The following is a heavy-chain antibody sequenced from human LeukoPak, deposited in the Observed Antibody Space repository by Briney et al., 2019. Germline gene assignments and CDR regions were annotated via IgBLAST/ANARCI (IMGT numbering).Heavy chain of an antibody. CDR3: ARGGIAALGHFDY. CDR2: ISYDGSNK. Sequence: GGSLRLSCAASGFTFSSYGMHWVRQAPGKGLEWVAVISYDGSNKYYADSVKGRFTISRDNSKNTLYLQMNSLRAEDTAVYYCARGGIAALGHFDYWGQGTLVTVSS. CDR1: GFTFSSYG. D-gene: IGHD6-13*01. V-gene: IGHV3-30*19. J-gene: IGHJ4*02.